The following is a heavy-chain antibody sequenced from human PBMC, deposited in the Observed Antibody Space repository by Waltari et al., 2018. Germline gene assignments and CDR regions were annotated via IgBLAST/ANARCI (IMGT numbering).Heavy chain of an antibody. CDR3: ARGNRYFDL. J-gene: IGHJ2*01. V-gene: IGHV4-59*11. CDR2: IYYSGST. Sequence: QVQLQESGPGLVKPSETLSLTCTVSGGSISSHYWSWIRQPPGKGLEWIGYIYYSGSTNYNPSLKSRVTISVDTSKNQFSLKLSSVTAADTAVYYCARGNRYFDLWGRGTLVTVSS. CDR1: GGSISSHY.